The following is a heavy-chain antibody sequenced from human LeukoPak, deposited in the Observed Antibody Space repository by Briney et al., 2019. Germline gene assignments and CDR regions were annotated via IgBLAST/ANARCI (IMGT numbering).Heavy chain of an antibody. J-gene: IGHJ3*02. V-gene: IGHV4-59*01. CDR3: ASKYYYDSRGAFDI. CDR2: IYYSGST. D-gene: IGHD3-22*01. CDR1: GGSISSYY. Sequence: SETLSLTCTVSGGSISSYYWSWIRQPPGKGLEWIGYIYYSGSTNYSPSLKSRVTISVDTSKNQFSLKLSSVTAADTAVYYCASKYYYDSRGAFDIWGQGTMVTVSS.